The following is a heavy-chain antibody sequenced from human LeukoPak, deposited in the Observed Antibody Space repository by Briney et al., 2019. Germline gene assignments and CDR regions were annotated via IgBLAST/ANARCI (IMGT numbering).Heavy chain of an antibody. Sequence: GESLKISCKGSGYSFTSYWIGWVRQMPGKGLEWMGIIYPGDSDTRYSPSFQGQVTISADKSISTAYLQWSSLKASDTAMYYCARHLGYCSSTSCYVWDDAFDIWGQGTMVTVSS. CDR3: ARHLGYCSSTSCYVWDDAFDI. CDR2: IYPGDSDT. J-gene: IGHJ3*02. CDR1: GYSFTSYW. V-gene: IGHV5-51*01. D-gene: IGHD2-2*01.